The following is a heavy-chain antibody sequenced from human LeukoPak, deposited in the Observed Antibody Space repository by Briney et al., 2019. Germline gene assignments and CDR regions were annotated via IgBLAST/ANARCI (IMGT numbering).Heavy chain of an antibody. V-gene: IGHV1-18*01. J-gene: IGHJ4*02. CDR1: GYTFTSYG. CDR2: ISTYNGKT. CDR3: ARERAGTTVVY. D-gene: IGHD1-1*01. Sequence: ASVKVSCKASGYTFTSYGISWVRQAPGQGLEWMGWISTYNGKTNYAHKLQGRVTMTTDTSTSTAYMELRSLRSDDTAVYYCARERAGTTVVYWGQGTLVTVSS.